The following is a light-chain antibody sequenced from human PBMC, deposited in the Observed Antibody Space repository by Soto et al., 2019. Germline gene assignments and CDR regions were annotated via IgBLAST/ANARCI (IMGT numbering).Light chain of an antibody. J-gene: IGKJ1*01. CDR2: EAS. CDR1: QSISSW. CDR3: QQYNSYSWT. V-gene: IGKV1-5*01. Sequence: DIQMTQSPSTLSASVGDRVTITCRASQSISSWLAWYQQKPGKAPKLLIYEASRMESGVPSRFSGSGSGTEVTLTISSLQPDDFATYYCQQYNSYSWTLGQGTKVEIK.